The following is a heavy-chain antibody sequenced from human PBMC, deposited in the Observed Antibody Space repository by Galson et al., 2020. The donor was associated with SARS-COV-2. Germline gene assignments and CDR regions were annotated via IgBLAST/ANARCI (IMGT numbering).Heavy chain of an antibody. V-gene: IGHV3-30*02. D-gene: IGHD3-22*01. CDR2: IWYDGSNK. CDR3: ANDYDSSGYADY. Sequence: GGSLRLSCAASGFTFSSYGMHWVRQAPGKGLEWVAVIWYDGSNKYYADSVKGRFTISRDNSKNTLYLQMNSLRAEDTAVYYCANDYDSSGYADYWGQGTLVTVSS. CDR1: GFTFSSYG. J-gene: IGHJ4*02.